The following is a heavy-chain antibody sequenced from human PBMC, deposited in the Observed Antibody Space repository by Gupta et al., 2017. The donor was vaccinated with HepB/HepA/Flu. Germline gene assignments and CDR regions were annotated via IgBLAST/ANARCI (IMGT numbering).Heavy chain of an antibody. J-gene: IGHJ4*02. D-gene: IGHD6-19*01. Sequence: EVQLFDSGGGLVQPGGSLRLSCAASGFTFSRYAMRWVGKAPGKGLGGVAAISGSGGSTYYADAVKGRFTISRDNAKKTLYLQMNSLRDEEKAVYYCARQDQWLFYYFDYWGQGTLVTVSS. CDR3: ARQDQWLFYYFDY. CDR2: ISGSGGST. V-gene: IGHV3-23*01. CDR1: GFTFSRYA.